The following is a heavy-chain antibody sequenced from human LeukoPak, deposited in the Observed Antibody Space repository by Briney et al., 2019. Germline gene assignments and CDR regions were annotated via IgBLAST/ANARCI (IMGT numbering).Heavy chain of an antibody. CDR3: ARDLGGYPFFMDV. V-gene: IGHV4-39*07. J-gene: IGHJ6*03. D-gene: IGHD2-15*01. CDR2: LDESGRP. Sequence: TSETLSLTCSVSGGSTRSGRHHWAWVRQPPGKGLEFIGSLDESGRPYYNAPLKSRVTISEDSSGKQFSLNLSSVTAADTAVYYCARDLGGYPFFMDVWGRGTTVTVSS. CDR1: GGSTRSGRHH.